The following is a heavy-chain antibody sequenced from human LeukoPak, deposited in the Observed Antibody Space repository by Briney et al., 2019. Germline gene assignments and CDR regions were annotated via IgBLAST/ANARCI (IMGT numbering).Heavy chain of an antibody. D-gene: IGHD3-10*01. V-gene: IGHV4-30-4*01. CDR2: ISYSGNT. CDR1: GGSISSGDYY. Sequence: SETRSLTCTVSGGSISSGDYYWNWIRQPPGKGLEWIGYISYSGNTYYNPSLKSRVTISPDTSKNQFSLKLSSVSATDTAVYFCARVPIIRGVLDYWGQGTLVTVSS. CDR3: ARVPIIRGVLDY. J-gene: IGHJ4*02.